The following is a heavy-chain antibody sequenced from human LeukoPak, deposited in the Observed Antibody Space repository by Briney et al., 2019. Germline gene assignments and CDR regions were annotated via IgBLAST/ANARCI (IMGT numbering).Heavy chain of an antibody. J-gene: IGHJ5*02. D-gene: IGHD2-15*01. CDR2: IYYSGST. CDR1: GGSISSSSYY. Sequence: SETLSLTCTVSGGSISSSSYYWGWIRQPPGRGLEWIVSIYYSGSTYYNPSVKSRITISVDTSKNQFSLKLSSVTAADTAVYYCARSTYCSGGSCSHNWFDPWGQGTLVTVSS. CDR3: ARSTYCSGGSCSHNWFDP. V-gene: IGHV4-39*07.